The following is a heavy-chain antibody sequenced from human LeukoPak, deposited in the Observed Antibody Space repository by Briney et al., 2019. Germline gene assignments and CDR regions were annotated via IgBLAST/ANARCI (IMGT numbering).Heavy chain of an antibody. V-gene: IGHV5-51*01. D-gene: IGHD3-10*01. CDR1: GYSFTSYW. Sequence: RGESLKISCKGSGYSFTSYWIGWVRQMPGKGLEWMGIIYPGDSDTRYSPSFQGQVTISADKSISTAYLQWRSLKASDTAMYYGASLGDYYGSGSYYFGWFDPWGQGTLVTVSS. CDR2: IYPGDSDT. CDR3: ASLGDYYGSGSYYFGWFDP. J-gene: IGHJ5*02.